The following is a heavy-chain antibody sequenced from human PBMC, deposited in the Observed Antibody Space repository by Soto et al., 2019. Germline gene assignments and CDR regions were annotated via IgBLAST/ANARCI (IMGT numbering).Heavy chain of an antibody. Sequence: EVHLVESGGGLVQPGGSLRLSCAATGFIFSNYDMGWVRQAPGKGREWVSAISHSGGGAYDVDSVKGRFTTSRDNSWNTLYLQLTSVGAEDPAIYYCVKCGLNCRPGPDFLGQGTLVTVSP. V-gene: IGHV3-23*04. CDR1: GFIFSNYD. CDR2: ISHSGGGA. CDR3: VKCGLNCRPGPDF. J-gene: IGHJ4*02. D-gene: IGHD2-21*01.